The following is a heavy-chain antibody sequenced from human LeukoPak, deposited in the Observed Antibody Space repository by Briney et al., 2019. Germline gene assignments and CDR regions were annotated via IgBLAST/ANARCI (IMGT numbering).Heavy chain of an antibody. CDR1: GFTFSSYG. D-gene: IGHD3-16*01. Sequence: GGSLRLSCAASGFTFSSYGMHWARQAPGKGLEWVAVISYDGSNKYYADSVKGRFTISRDNSKNTLYLQMNSLRAEDTAVYYCAKDGGANNWFDPWGQGTLVTVSS. CDR2: ISYDGSNK. V-gene: IGHV3-30*18. CDR3: AKDGGANNWFDP. J-gene: IGHJ5*02.